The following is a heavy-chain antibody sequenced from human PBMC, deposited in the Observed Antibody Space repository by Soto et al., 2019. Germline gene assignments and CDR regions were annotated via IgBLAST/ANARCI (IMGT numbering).Heavy chain of an antibody. Sequence: EVQLVESGGGLVQPGGSLRLSCEASGFTFSNYWMHWVRQAPGKGLVWVSRIKNDGSGTTYADSVKGRFTISRDNAKNTLYLQMNSLRAEDPAVYYCARRFHDSSGSYPFDPWGQGTLVTVSS. J-gene: IGHJ5*02. D-gene: IGHD3-22*01. CDR2: IKNDGSGT. CDR3: ARRFHDSSGSYPFDP. V-gene: IGHV3-74*03. CDR1: GFTFSNYW.